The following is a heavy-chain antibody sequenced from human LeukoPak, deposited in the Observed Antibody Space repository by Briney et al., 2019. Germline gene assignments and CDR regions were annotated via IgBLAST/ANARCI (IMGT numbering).Heavy chain of an antibody. Sequence: GGSLRLSCAASGFTFDDYAMHWVRQAPGKGLEWVSGISWNSGSIGYADSVKGRFTISRDNAKNSLYLQMNSLRAEDTALYYCAKVYDFWSGYGGFDYWGQGTLVTVSP. D-gene: IGHD3-3*01. CDR3: AKVYDFWSGYGGFDY. CDR1: GFTFDDYA. J-gene: IGHJ4*02. V-gene: IGHV3-9*01. CDR2: ISWNSGSI.